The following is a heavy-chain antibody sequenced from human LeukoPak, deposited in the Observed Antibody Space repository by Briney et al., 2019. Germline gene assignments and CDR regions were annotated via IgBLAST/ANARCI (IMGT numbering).Heavy chain of an antibody. CDR2: ISSSSSYI. CDR1: GFTFSSYS. CDR3: ARDPHYGFWSGYYENYYYYGMDV. V-gene: IGHV3-21*01. Sequence: GGSLRLSCAASGFTFSSYSMNWVRQAPGKGLEWVSSISSSSSYIYYADSVKGRFTISRDNAKNSLYLQMNSLRAEDTAVYYCARDPHYGFWSGYYENYYYYGMDVWGQGTTVTVSS. J-gene: IGHJ6*02. D-gene: IGHD3-3*01.